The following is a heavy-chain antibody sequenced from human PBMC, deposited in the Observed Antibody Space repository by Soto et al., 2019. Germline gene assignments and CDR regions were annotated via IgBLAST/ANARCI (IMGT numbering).Heavy chain of an antibody. D-gene: IGHD2-8*01. Sequence: QVQLVQSGAEVKKPGASVKVSCKASGYTFTSYGISWVRQAPGQGLEWMGWISAYNGNTNYAQKLQGRVTMNTDTSTSTAYMELRSLRSDDTAVYYCARDWMVYAARYYYYGMDVWGQGTTVTVSS. CDR1: GYTFTSYG. CDR2: ISAYNGNT. V-gene: IGHV1-18*01. J-gene: IGHJ6*02. CDR3: ARDWMVYAARYYYYGMDV.